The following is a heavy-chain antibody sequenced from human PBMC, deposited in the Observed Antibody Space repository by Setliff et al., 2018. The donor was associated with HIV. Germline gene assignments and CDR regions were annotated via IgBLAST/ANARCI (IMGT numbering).Heavy chain of an antibody. CDR3: ARDRASSGYYARFDH. J-gene: IGHJ4*02. Sequence: GGSLRLSCSVSGFSFSTYAIHWVRQAPGKGLEYASAINNDGSSTYYADSMKGRFTISRDNSRKLVYLQMNSLRAEDTAIYYCARDRASSGYYARFDHWGQGTLVTVSS. CDR1: GFSFSTYA. CDR2: INNDGSST. D-gene: IGHD3-22*01. V-gene: IGHV3-64*04.